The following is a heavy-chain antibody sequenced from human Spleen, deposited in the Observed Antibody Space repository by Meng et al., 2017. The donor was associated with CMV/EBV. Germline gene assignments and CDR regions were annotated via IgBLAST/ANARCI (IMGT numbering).Heavy chain of an antibody. D-gene: IGHD2-15*01. CDR3: ARGGCSGGSCYPNWFDP. J-gene: IGHJ5*02. CDR2: IHPNTGGT. V-gene: IGHV1-2*02. CDR1: YTFTAFY. Sequence: YTFTAFYIHWVRQAPGQGLEWMGWIHPNTGGTNYAQRFQGRVTMTRDTSISTAYMELSGLRSEDTAVYYCARGGCSGGSCYPNWFDPWGQGTLVTVSS.